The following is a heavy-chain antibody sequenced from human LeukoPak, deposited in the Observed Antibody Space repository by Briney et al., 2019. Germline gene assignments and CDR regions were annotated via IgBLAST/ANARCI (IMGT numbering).Heavy chain of an antibody. CDR3: ASQESSTSYYFDY. V-gene: IGHV4-34*01. D-gene: IGHD2-2*01. CDR1: GGSFIGYY. CDR2: INHSGST. Sequence: PSETLSLTCAVYGGSFIGYYWSWIRQPPGTGLEWIGEINHSGSTNYNPSLKSRVTISVDTSKNQFSLKLSSVTAADTAVYYCASQESSTSYYFDYWGQGTLVTVSS. J-gene: IGHJ4*02.